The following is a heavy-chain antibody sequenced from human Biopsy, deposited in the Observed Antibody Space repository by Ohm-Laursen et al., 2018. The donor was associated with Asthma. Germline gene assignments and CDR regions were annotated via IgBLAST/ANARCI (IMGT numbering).Heavy chain of an antibody. CDR1: ALSVRDYY. Sequence: SETLSLTCSFYALSVRDYYWTWVRQPPGKGLEWIGESDHRGSTNINPTLKSRVTISKETSAFNFSLKVRSVTATDTAIYYCAGGPEWSGLDVWGQGTTVTVSS. D-gene: IGHD3-3*01. J-gene: IGHJ6*02. CDR3: AGGPEWSGLDV. V-gene: IGHV4-34*01. CDR2: SDHRGST.